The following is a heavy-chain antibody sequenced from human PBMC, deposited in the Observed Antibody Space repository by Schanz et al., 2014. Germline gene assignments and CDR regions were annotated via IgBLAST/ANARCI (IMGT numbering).Heavy chain of an antibody. D-gene: IGHD3-10*01. CDR2: IWYDENSK. CDR3: ARANYRRKINFDY. CDR1: GFTFSSYG. J-gene: IGHJ4*02. V-gene: IGHV3-33*01. Sequence: QVQLVESGGGVVQFGRSLRLSCVASGFTFSSYGMHWVRQAPGKGLEWVAVIWYDENSKYYADSVKGRFTMSRDNSKNTLYLQMNSLRAEDTAVYYCARANYRRKINFDYWGRGTLXTVSS.